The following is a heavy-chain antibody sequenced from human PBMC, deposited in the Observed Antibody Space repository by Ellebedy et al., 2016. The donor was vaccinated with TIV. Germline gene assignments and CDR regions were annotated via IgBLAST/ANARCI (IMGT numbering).Heavy chain of an antibody. V-gene: IGHV3-23*01. CDR3: AGGSGIYSPDY. D-gene: IGHD3-10*01. J-gene: IGHJ4*02. Sequence: GESLKISCAASGFTFSSYAMSWVRQAPGKGLEWVSTISNTGSRTYYADSVEGRFIISRDISKNTLFLEMNSLRAEDTAVYYCAGGSGIYSPDYWGQGTLLTVSS. CDR2: ISNTGSRT. CDR1: GFTFSSYA.